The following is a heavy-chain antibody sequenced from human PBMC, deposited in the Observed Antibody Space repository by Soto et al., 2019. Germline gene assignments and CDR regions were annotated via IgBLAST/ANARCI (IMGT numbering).Heavy chain of an antibody. Sequence: SVKVSCKASGSGFISSGIQWVRQAHGQRLEWIGWIVVASGQTNYAQNFRGRVAITRDTSTATAYIELTGLTSEDTAVYFCSADRPDIGVGWWVWGQGTTVT. CDR1: GSGFISSG. J-gene: IGHJ6*02. CDR3: SADRPDIGVGWWV. CDR2: IVVASGQT. V-gene: IGHV1-58*02. D-gene: IGHD2-15*01.